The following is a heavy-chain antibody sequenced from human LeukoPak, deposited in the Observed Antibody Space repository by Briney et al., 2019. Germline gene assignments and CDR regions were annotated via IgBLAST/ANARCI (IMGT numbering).Heavy chain of an antibody. V-gene: IGHV1-18*01. CDR2: ISAYNGNT. J-gene: IGHJ4*02. Sequence: ASVKVSCKASGYTFTSYGIIWVRQAPGQGLEWMGWISAYNGNTNYAQKLQGRVTMTTDTSTSTAYMELRSLRSDDTAVYYCARDTPYYYDSSGYRSRFDYWGQGTLVTVSS. CDR3: ARDTPYYYDSSGYRSRFDY. D-gene: IGHD3-22*01. CDR1: GYTFTSYG.